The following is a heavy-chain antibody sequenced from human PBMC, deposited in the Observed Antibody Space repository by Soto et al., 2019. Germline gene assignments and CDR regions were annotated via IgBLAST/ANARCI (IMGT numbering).Heavy chain of an antibody. CDR3: AHAYGGRSLC. Sequence: QITLKESGPTLVKPTQTLTLTCTFSGFSLSTSRVGVGWIRQPPGKALEWLAVIYWDDAKTYRPSLKGRLTITKDTSKNQVALTMTNMDPVDTATYYCAHAYGGRSLCWGQGTLVTVFS. CDR1: GFSLSTSRVG. V-gene: IGHV2-5*02. CDR2: IYWDDAK. J-gene: IGHJ4*02. D-gene: IGHD1-26*01.